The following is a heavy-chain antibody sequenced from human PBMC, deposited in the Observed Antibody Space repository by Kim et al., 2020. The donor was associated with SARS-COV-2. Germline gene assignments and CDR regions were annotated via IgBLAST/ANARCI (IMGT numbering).Heavy chain of an antibody. Sequence: SADSGPGRFTISRDNSKTALNLEMISLRAEDTALYYCAKVTTITAPFYDYWGQGTLVTVSS. D-gene: IGHD4-4*01. CDR3: AKVTTITAPFYDY. J-gene: IGHJ4*02. V-gene: IGHV3-23*01.